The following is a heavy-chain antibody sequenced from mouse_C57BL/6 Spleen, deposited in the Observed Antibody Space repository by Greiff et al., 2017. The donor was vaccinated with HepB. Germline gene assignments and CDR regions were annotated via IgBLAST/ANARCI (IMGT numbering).Heavy chain of an antibody. Sequence: VHLVESGAELVRPGASVTLSCKASGYTFTDYEMHWVKQTPVHGLEWIGAIDPETGGTAYNQKFKGKAILTADKSSSTAYMELRSLTSEDSAVYYCTKPFYYGNYLYAMDYWGQGTSVTVSS. V-gene: IGHV1-15*01. CDR1: GYTFTDYE. J-gene: IGHJ4*01. D-gene: IGHD2-1*01. CDR2: IDPETGGT. CDR3: TKPFYYGNYLYAMDY.